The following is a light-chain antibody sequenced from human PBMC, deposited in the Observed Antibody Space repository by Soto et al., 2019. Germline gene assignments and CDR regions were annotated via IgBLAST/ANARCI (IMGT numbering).Light chain of an antibody. Sequence: QAVVTQEPSLTVSPGGTVSLTCGSSTGAVTSTHFPYWFQQKPGQAPRTLIYDTSNRLSWTPARFSGSLLGGKAALTLSGAQPEGGAAYYFLISSSGARVFGGGTKLTVL. CDR2: DTS. CDR1: TGAVTSTHF. CDR3: LISSSGARV. V-gene: IGLV7-46*01. J-gene: IGLJ2*01.